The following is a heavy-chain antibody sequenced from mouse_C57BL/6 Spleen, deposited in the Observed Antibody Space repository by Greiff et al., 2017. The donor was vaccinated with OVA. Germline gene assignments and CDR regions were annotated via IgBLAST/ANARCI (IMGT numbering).Heavy chain of an antibody. CDR3: ARTLRIGYFDV. Sequence: EVMLEESGGGLVKPGGSLKLSCAASGFTFSSYSMPWVRQTPEKRLEWVATISGGGGNTYYPDSVKGRFTISRDNAKNALYLHMSSLRSEDTALFYCARTLRIGYFDVRGTGTTVTVSS. J-gene: IGHJ1*03. V-gene: IGHV5-9*01. CDR1: GFTFSSYS. D-gene: IGHD1-1*01. CDR2: ISGGGGNT.